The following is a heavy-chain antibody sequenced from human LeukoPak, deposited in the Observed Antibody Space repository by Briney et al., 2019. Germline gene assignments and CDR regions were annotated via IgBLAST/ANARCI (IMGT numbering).Heavy chain of an antibody. V-gene: IGHV3-9*01. J-gene: IGHJ4*02. CDR1: GFTFDDYA. D-gene: IGHD2-2*01. CDR3: AKDRRSTSYYFDY. CDR2: ISWNSGSI. Sequence: PGGSLSLSCAASGFTFDDYAMHWVRQAPGKGLEWVSGISWNSGSIGYADSVKGRFTISRDNAKNSLYLQMNSLRAEDTALYYCAKDRRSTSYYFDYWGQGTLVTVSS.